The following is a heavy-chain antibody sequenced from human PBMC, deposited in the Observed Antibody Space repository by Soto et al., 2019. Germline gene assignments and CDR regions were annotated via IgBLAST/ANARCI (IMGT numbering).Heavy chain of an antibody. J-gene: IGHJ3*02. CDR3: AASAVSDAFDI. CDR2: INPSGGST. V-gene: IGHV1-46*01. Sequence: ASVKVSCKASGYTFTSYYIHWVRQAPGQGLEWMGIINPSGGSTSYAQKFQGRVTMTRDTSTSTAYMELSSLRSEDTAVYYCAASAVSDAFDIGGKGTMVTVSS. CDR1: GYTFTSYY.